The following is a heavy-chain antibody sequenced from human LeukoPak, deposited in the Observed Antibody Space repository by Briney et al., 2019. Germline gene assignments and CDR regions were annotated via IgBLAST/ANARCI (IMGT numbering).Heavy chain of an antibody. CDR2: ISYSGST. V-gene: IGHV4-59*08. CDR3: ARRVHYYDTSGYSYYFDY. J-gene: IGHJ4*02. Sequence: PSETLSLTCTVSAGSISNYYWSWIRQPPGNGLEWIGYISYSGSTNYNPSLKSRVTISVDTSKNQFSLKLSSVTAADTAVYYCARRVHYYDTSGYSYYFDYWGQGTLVTVSS. CDR1: AGSISNYY. D-gene: IGHD3-22*01.